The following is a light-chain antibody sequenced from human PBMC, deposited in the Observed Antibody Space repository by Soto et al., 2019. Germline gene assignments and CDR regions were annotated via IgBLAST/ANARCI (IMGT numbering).Light chain of an antibody. V-gene: IGKV1-5*01. Sequence: DIQMTQSPSTLSASVGDRVTITCRASQTINKWLAWYQHKPGKAPKLLIYDATNLETGVPSRFRGSGSGAHFSLSITSLKPEDFATFYCQQYNSYPYTFVQGTKLEIK. CDR2: DAT. CDR3: QQYNSYPYT. CDR1: QTINKW. J-gene: IGKJ2*01.